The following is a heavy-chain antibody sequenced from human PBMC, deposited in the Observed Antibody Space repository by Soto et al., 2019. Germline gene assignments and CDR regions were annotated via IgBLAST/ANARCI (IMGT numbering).Heavy chain of an antibody. CDR1: GYTFTDYY. Sequence: ASVKVSCKASGYTFTDYYIHWVRQAPGQGLEWMGWINPNVGDTNYAQKFQGWVTMTRDTSISTAYMEVRNLRSDDTAVYYCARVHSYCTSTSCLDYWGQGTLVTVSS. CDR2: INPNVGDT. J-gene: IGHJ4*02. CDR3: ARVHSYCTSTSCLDY. D-gene: IGHD2-2*01. V-gene: IGHV1-2*04.